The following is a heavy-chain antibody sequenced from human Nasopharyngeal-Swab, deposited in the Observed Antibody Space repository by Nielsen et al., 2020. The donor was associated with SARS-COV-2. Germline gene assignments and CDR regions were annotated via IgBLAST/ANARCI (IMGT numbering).Heavy chain of an antibody. D-gene: IGHD6-13*01. V-gene: IGHV3-23*01. CDR1: GFFFSCYA. CDR2: IRVSGGST. J-gene: IGHJ2*01. CDR3: AKDGREQQLVPDFWYFDL. Sequence: GESLNISCASSGFFFSCYAMSWVRQAPGKGLEWVSAIRVSGGSTYYADSVKGRFTISRDNSKNTLYLQMNSLRAEDTAVYYCAKDGREQQLVPDFWYFDLWGRGTLVTVSS.